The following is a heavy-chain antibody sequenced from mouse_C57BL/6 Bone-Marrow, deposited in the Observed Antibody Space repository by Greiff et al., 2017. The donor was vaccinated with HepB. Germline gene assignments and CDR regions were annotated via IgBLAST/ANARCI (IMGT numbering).Heavy chain of an antibody. J-gene: IGHJ4*01. Sequence: QVQLQQSGAELVKPGASVKMSCKASGYTFTSYWITWVKQRTGQGLEWIGEIYPRSGNTYYNEKFKGKATLTADKSSSTAYMELRSLTSEDSAVYFCALSSSYAMDYWGQGTSVTVAS. V-gene: IGHV1-81*01. CDR1: GYTFTSYW. CDR2: IYPRSGNT. D-gene: IGHD1-1*01. CDR3: ALSSSYAMDY.